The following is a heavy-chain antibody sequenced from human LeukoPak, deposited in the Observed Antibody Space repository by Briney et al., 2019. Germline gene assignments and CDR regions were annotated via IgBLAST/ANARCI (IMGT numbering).Heavy chain of an antibody. CDR2: INPHGSER. Sequence: GGSLRLSCAASGFTLSNAYMSWVRQAPGKRPEWVANINPHGSERYYVDSVRGRFTISRDNDRNSVYLEMNSLRADDTAVYFCVQGGHFDFWGQEVPVTVSS. CDR1: GFTLSNAY. D-gene: IGHD3-16*01. CDR3: VQGGHFDF. V-gene: IGHV3-7*01. J-gene: IGHJ4*02.